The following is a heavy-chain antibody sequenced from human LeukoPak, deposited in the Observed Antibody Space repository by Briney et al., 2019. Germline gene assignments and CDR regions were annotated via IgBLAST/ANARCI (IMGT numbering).Heavy chain of an antibody. Sequence: SETLSLTCAVYDGSFSGYYWSWIRQPPGKGLEWIGEINHSGSTNYNPSLKSRVTMSVDTSKNQFSLKLISVTAADTAVYYCARGSYDSSGYLIDYWGQGTLVTVSS. CDR2: INHSGST. D-gene: IGHD3-22*01. V-gene: IGHV4-34*01. J-gene: IGHJ4*02. CDR1: DGSFSGYY. CDR3: ARGSYDSSGYLIDY.